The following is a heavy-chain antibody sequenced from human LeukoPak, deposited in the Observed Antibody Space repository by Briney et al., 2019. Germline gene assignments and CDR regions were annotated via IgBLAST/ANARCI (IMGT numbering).Heavy chain of an antibody. D-gene: IGHD4-23*01. V-gene: IGHV3-23*01. CDR1: GFTFSSYA. Sequence: PGGSLRLSCAASGFTFSSYAMNWVRQAPGKGLEWVSAISGSGGRTYYADSVKGRFTISRDNSKNTLYLQMNSLRAEDTAVYYCAGDYGGSINWFDPWGQGTLVTVSS. J-gene: IGHJ5*02. CDR2: ISGSGGRT. CDR3: AGDYGGSINWFDP.